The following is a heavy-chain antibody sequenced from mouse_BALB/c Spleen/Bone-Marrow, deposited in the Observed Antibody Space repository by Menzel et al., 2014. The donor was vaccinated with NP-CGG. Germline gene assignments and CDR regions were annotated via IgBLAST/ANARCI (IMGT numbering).Heavy chain of an antibody. J-gene: IGHJ4*01. CDR3: ARKDYFGYAAMDY. Sequence: EVKLVESGGGLVQPGGSRKLSCAASGFTFSSFGMHWVRQAPEKGLEWVAYISGGSSIIYYADTVKGRFTISRGNPKNTLFLQMTSLRSEDTAIYYCARKDYFGYAAMDYWGQGTSVTVSS. CDR2: ISGGSSII. CDR1: GFTFSSFG. V-gene: IGHV5-17*02. D-gene: IGHD1-2*01.